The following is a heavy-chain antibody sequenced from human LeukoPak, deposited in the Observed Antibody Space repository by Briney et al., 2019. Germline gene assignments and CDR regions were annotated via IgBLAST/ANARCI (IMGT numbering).Heavy chain of an antibody. CDR3: ARDERSGYYVH. D-gene: IGHD3-22*01. J-gene: IGHJ1*01. CDR1: GFTFSRYW. V-gene: IGHV3-7*01. Sequence: GGSLRLSCADSGFTFSRYWMSWVRQAPGRGLEWVANIKEDGSTKQYVDSVRGRFTISRDNAKRSLYLQMSSLKAEDSAVYYCARDERSGYYVHWGQGTLVTVSS. CDR2: IKEDGSTK.